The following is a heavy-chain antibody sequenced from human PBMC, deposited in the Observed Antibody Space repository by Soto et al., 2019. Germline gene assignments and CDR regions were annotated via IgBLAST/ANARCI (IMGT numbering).Heavy chain of an antibody. CDR1: GYTFTSYG. CDR3: VRRHVSATGIDWFDP. J-gene: IGHJ5*02. Sequence: ASVKVSCKASGYTFTSYGIHWVRQAPGQRLEWMGWINAANGDTKYSPKFQGRVTITRDASASTAYMELSSLGSEDTAVYYCVRRHVSATGIDWFDPWGRGTLVTVSS. D-gene: IGHD6-13*01. V-gene: IGHV1-3*01. CDR2: INAANGDT.